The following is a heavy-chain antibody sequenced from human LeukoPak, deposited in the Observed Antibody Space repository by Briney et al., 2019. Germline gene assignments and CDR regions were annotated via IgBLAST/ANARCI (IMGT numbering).Heavy chain of an antibody. J-gene: IGHJ5*02. CDR3: ARARLAESGTPPVA. CDR1: GFTFRSYC. D-gene: IGHD1/OR15-1a*01. V-gene: IGHV3-7*01. CDR2: IRGDGSKQ. Sequence: PGGSLRLSCAASGFTFRSYCMTWVRQAPGRGLERVANIRGDGSKQFYVDSVKGRFTVSRDNAKPSLYLQMSSLRAEDTAVYYCARARLAESGTPPVAWGQGTLVTVSS.